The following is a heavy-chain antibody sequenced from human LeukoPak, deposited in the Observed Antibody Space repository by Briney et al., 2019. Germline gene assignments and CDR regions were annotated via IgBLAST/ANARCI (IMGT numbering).Heavy chain of an antibody. V-gene: IGHV4-61*08. D-gene: IGHD3-10*01. CDR2: IYYSGST. J-gene: IGHJ4*02. Sequence: NPSQTLSLTCTVSGGSISSGGYYWSWIRQPPGKGLEWIGYIYYSGSTNYNPSLKSRVTISVDSSKNQFSLKLSSVTAADTAVYYCARVMVVLWFGEFSHFDYWGQGTLVTVSS. CDR1: GGSISSGGYY. CDR3: ARVMVVLWFGEFSHFDY.